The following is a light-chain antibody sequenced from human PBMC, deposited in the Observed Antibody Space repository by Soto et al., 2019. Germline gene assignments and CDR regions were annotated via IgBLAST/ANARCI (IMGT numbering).Light chain of an antibody. V-gene: IGLV6-57*04. J-gene: IGLJ2*01. Sequence: NFMLTQPHSVSESPGKTVTISCTRSSGSIGSNSVQWYQQRPGSAPTTVIYEDDQRPSGVPNRFAGSIDMSSNSASLTISGLQTEDEADYYCQSYDTHTVVFGGGTKLTVL. CDR1: SGSIGSNS. CDR3: QSYDTHTVV. CDR2: EDD.